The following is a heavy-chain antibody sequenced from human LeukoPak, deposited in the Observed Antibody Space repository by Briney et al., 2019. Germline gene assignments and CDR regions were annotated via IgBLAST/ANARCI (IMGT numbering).Heavy chain of an antibody. CDR3: ARGSDPWSGYYLGY. CDR2: INHSGST. CDR1: GGSFSGYY. Sequence: SETLSLTCAVYGGSFSGYYWSWIRQPPGKGLEWIGEINHSGSTNYNPSLKSRVTISVDTSKNQFSLKLSSVTAADTAVYYCARGSDPWSGYYLGYWGQGTLVTVSS. D-gene: IGHD3-3*01. V-gene: IGHV4-34*01. J-gene: IGHJ4*02.